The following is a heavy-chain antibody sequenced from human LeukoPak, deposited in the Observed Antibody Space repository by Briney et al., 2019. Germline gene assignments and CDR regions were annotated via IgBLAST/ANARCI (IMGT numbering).Heavy chain of an antibody. CDR2: INHSGST. D-gene: IGHD3-10*01. V-gene: IGHV4-34*01. J-gene: IGHJ4*02. CDR3: ARFLAYYYGSGSYSDY. CDR1: GGSFSGYY. Sequence: SETLSLTCAVYGGSFSGYYWSWIRQPPGKGLEWIGEINHSGSTNYNPSLKSRATISVDTSKNQFSLKLSSVTAADTAVYYCARFLAYYYGSGSYSDYWGQGTLVTVSS.